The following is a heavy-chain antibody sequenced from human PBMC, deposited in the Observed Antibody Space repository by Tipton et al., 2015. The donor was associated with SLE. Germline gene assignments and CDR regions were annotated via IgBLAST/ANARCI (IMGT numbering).Heavy chain of an antibody. CDR3: TRGTYYDFVTGYQNYFDF. Sequence: SLRLSCTTSGFTFGDYALNWVRQAPGKGLEWVGLIRSKTYGETTDYAASVKGRFTISRDDFKSIAYLQTNSLKTEDTAVYYCTRGTYYDFVTGYQNYFDFWGQGTLVTVSS. V-gene: IGHV3-49*04. J-gene: IGHJ4*02. D-gene: IGHD3/OR15-3a*01. CDR1: GFTFGDYA. CDR2: IRSKTYGETT.